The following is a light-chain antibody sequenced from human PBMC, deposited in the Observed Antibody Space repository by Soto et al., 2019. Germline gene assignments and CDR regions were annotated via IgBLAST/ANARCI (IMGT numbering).Light chain of an antibody. V-gene: IGKV3-15*01. CDR1: QSVSSN. J-gene: IGKJ2*01. CDR2: AAS. Sequence: EIVMTQSPATLSVSPGERATLSCRASQSVSSNLAWYQQKPGQAPRLLIYAASTRATGIPARFSGSGSGTAFPLIISSHHSQDLAVYYCQQHSPWPYPFAQGTELEIK. CDR3: QQHSPWPYP.